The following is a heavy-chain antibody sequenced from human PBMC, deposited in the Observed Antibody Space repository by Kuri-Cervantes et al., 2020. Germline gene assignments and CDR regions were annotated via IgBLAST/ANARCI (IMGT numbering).Heavy chain of an antibody. Sequence: ASVKVSCKAPGYTFKNVAISWVRQAPGQGLEWVGWISSYNGNTDSAQSLQGRVTMTFETSTATAYMELSSLRSEDTAVYYCARGGAGRWELLRHAFDIWGQGTMVTVSS. V-gene: IGHV1-18*01. D-gene: IGHD1-26*01. CDR2: ISSYNGNT. J-gene: IGHJ3*02. CDR3: ARGGAGRWELLRHAFDI. CDR1: GYTFKNVA.